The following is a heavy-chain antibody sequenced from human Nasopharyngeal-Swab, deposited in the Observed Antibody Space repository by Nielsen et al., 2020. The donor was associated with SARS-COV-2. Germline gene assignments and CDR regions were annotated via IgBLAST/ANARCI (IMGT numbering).Heavy chain of an antibody. CDR3: ARGSTVTTFYYYYYGMDV. Sequence: SETLSLTCAVYGGSFSGYYWSWIRQPPGKGLEWIGEINHSGSTNYNPSLKSRVTISVDTSKNQFSLKLSSVTAADTAVYYCARGSTVTTFYYYYYGMDVWDQGTTVTVSS. D-gene: IGHD4-17*01. CDR1: GGSFSGYY. J-gene: IGHJ6*02. V-gene: IGHV4-34*01. CDR2: INHSGST.